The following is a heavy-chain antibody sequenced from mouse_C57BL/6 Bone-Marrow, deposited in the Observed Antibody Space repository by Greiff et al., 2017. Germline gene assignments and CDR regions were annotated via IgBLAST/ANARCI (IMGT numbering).Heavy chain of an antibody. CDR1: GFTFSDYG. Sequence: EVMLVESGGGLVKPGGSLKLSCAASGFTFSDYGMHWVRQAPEKVLEWVAYISSGSSTIYYADTVKGRFTISRDNAKNTLFLQMTSLRSEDTAMYYCARPYYGNAYYYAMDDWGQGTSVTVSS. D-gene: IGHD2-10*01. J-gene: IGHJ4*01. CDR2: ISSGSSTI. CDR3: ARPYYGNAYYYAMDD. V-gene: IGHV5-17*01.